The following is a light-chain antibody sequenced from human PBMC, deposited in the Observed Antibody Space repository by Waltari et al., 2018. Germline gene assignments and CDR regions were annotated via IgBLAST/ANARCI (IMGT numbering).Light chain of an antibody. CDR2: DAS. CDR1: QSVTNY. CDR3: QQRSNWPLT. J-gene: IGKJ4*01. Sequence: DIVLTQSPATLSLSPGERATHSCRASQSVTNYLAWYQLKPGQAPRLLIYDASNRATGIPARFSGSGSGTDFTLSISNLEPEDSAIYYCQQRSNWPLTFGGGTKVEIK. V-gene: IGKV3-11*01.